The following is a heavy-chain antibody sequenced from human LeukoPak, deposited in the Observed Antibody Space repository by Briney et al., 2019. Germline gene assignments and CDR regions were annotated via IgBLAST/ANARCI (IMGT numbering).Heavy chain of an antibody. Sequence: PGGSLRLSCAASGFTFSNSAMSWVRQAPGKGLEWVSCISISSNYIYYPDSVKGRFTISRDNAKNSLYLQMNSLRAEDTAVYYCARDGGGGLDYWGQGTLVTVSS. V-gene: IGHV3-21*01. D-gene: IGHD2-15*01. CDR3: ARDGGGGLDY. CDR2: ISISSNYI. J-gene: IGHJ4*02. CDR1: GFTFSNSA.